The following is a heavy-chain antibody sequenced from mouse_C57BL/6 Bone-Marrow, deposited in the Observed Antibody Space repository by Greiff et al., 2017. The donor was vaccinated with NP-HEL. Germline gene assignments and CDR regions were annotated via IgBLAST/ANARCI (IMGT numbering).Heavy chain of an antibody. Sequence: EVKLQESGPELVKPGDSVKISCKASGYSFTGYFMNWVMQSHGKSLEWIGRINPYNGDTFYNQKFKGKATLTVDKSSSTAHMELRSLTSEDSAVYYCAREGCSNHDWFAYWGQGTLVTVSA. CDR3: AREGCSNHDWFAY. J-gene: IGHJ3*01. V-gene: IGHV1-20*01. D-gene: IGHD2-5*01. CDR2: INPYNGDT. CDR1: GYSFTGYF.